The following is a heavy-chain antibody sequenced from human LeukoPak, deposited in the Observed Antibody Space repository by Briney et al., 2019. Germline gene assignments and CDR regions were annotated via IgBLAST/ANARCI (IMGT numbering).Heavy chain of an antibody. V-gene: IGHV3-21*01. J-gene: IGHJ3*02. D-gene: IGHD3-22*01. CDR2: TNSRGSGE. CDR3: ARDYYDCSGLTFGAFDI. Sequence: GGSLRLSCAASGFSFSSYSMNWVRQAPGKGLEWVSSTNSRGSGEYYADSVKGRCTISRDNAKNTLYLQMNSLRADDTAVYYCARDYYDCSGLTFGAFDIWGQGTMVTVSS. CDR1: GFSFSSYS.